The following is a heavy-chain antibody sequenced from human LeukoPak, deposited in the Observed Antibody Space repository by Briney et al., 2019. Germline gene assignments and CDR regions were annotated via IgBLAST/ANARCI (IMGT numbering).Heavy chain of an antibody. Sequence: ASVKVSCKASGRTFSSYAISWVRQAPGQGLEWVGWMSAYNGNTNYAQKLQGRVTMTTDTSTSTAYMELRSLRSDDTAVYYCARDGALTGYYDILTGYYGYWGQGTLVTVSS. CDR2: MSAYNGNT. CDR3: ARDGALTGYYDILTGYYGY. V-gene: IGHV1-18*01. J-gene: IGHJ4*02. CDR1: GRTFSSYA. D-gene: IGHD3-9*01.